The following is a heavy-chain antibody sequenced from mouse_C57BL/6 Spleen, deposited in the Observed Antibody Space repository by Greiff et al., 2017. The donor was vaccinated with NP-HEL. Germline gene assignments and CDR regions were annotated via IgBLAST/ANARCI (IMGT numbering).Heavy chain of an antibody. D-gene: IGHD1-1*01. CDR2: IYPSDSET. Sequence: VQLQQPGAELVRPGSSVKLSCKASGYTFTSYWMDWVKQRPGQGLEWIGNIYPSDSETHYNQKFKDKATLTVDKSSSTAYMPLSSLTSEDSAVYYCARIPITTVVATPYYFDYWGQGTTLTVSS. V-gene: IGHV1-61*01. CDR3: ARIPITTVVATPYYFDY. J-gene: IGHJ2*01. CDR1: GYTFTSYW.